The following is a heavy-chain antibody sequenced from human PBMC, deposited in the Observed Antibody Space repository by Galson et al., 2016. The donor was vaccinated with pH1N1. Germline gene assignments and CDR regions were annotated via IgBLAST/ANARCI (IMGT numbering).Heavy chain of an antibody. Sequence: QSGAEVKKPGESLKISCEASGYSFTSYWIGWVRQMPGKGLEWMGIIFPGDSDTRYSPSFQGQVTISADKSINTAYLQWTSLKASDTAMYFCARQPNTMTTIDFWGQGTLVTASS. J-gene: IGHJ4*02. CDR2: IFPGDSDT. V-gene: IGHV5-51*01. CDR1: GYSFTSYW. D-gene: IGHD3-3*01. CDR3: ARQPNTMTTIDF.